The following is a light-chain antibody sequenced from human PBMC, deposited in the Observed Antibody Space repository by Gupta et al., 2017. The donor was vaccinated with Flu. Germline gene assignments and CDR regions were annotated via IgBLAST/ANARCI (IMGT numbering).Light chain of an antibody. Sequence: EIVMTQSPATLSVSPGERATLSIRARESISRNLAWYQQKPDQATRLLIYGASTSATGISARFIGSGSGTEFSLTISSLQSEDFAVYYCQQYDKCPGTFGHGTKVEVK. CDR3: QQYDKCPGT. V-gene: IGKV3-15*01. CDR1: ESISRN. CDR2: GAS. J-gene: IGKJ1*01.